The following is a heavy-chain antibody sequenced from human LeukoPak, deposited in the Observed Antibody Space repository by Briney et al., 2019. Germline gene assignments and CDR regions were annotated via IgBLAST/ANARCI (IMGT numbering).Heavy chain of an antibody. CDR3: ARNYHDSSGYQESAFDY. D-gene: IGHD3-22*01. V-gene: IGHV3-33*07. J-gene: IGHJ4*02. CDR2: IWYDGSYK. CDR1: GFTFSRYG. Sequence: GGSLRLSCAASGFTFSRYGMYWVRQAPGKGLEWVAAIWYDGSYKNYADSVKGRFTISRDNSKKTLYLQMSSLRVEDTAVYYCARNYHDSSGYQESAFDYWGQGTLVTVSS.